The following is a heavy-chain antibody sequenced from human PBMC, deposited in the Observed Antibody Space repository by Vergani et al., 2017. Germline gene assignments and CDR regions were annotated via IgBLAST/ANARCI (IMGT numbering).Heavy chain of an antibody. V-gene: IGHV4-59*01. J-gene: IGHJ4*02. Sequence: QVQLQESGPGLVKPSETLSLTCTVSGGSISSYYWSWIRQPPGKGLEWIGYIYYSGSTNYNPSLKSRVTISVDTSKNQFSLKLSSVTAADTAVYYCARGYYGSGSCPSDFDYWGQGTLVTVSS. D-gene: IGHD3-10*01. CDR2: IYYSGST. CDR1: GGSISSYY. CDR3: ARGYYGSGSCPSDFDY.